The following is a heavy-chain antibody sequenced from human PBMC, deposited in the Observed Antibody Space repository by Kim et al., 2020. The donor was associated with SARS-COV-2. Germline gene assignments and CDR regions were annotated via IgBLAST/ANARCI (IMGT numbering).Heavy chain of an antibody. CDR2: IYYSGTT. Sequence: SETLSLTCAVSGGSISSSSYYWGWIRQPPGKGLEWIGNIYYSGTTYYNPSLKSRVTISVDTSKNQFSLKLISVTAADTAVYYCGRYGYTFGSHFDSWGQGTLVTVSS. CDR1: GGSISSSSYY. CDR3: GRYGYTFGSHFDS. V-gene: IGHV4-39*07. J-gene: IGHJ4*02. D-gene: IGHD5-18*01.